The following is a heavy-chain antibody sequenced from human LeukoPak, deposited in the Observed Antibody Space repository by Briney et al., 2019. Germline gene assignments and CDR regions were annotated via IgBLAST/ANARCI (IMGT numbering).Heavy chain of an antibody. CDR2: TNSDGRNT. CDR3: ARVLAQQQGY. J-gene: IGHJ4*02. Sequence: GGSLRLSCAASGFTFSTYWMHWVRQAPGKGLVWVSHTNSDGRNTTYADSVTGRFTISRDNAKNTLYLQMNSLRAEDTAVYYCARVLAQQQGYWGQGTLVTVSS. D-gene: IGHD6-13*01. V-gene: IGHV3-74*01. CDR1: GFTFSTYW.